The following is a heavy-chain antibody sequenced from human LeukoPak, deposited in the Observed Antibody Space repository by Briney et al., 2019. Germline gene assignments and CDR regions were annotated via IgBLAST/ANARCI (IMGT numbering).Heavy chain of an antibody. Sequence: SETLSLTCAVSGYSISSSYYWGWIRQPPGKGLEWIGSIYHSGSTYYNPSLKSRVTISVDTSKNQFSLKLSSVTAADTAVYYCARHVPVYGFDHWGQGTLVTVSS. CDR3: ARHVPVYGFDH. CDR1: GYSISSSYY. V-gene: IGHV4-38-2*01. J-gene: IGHJ4*02. D-gene: IGHD2-8*01. CDR2: IYHSGST.